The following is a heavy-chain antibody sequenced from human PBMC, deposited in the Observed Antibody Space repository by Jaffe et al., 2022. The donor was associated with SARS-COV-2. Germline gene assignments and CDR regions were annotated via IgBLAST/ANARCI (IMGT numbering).Heavy chain of an antibody. J-gene: IGHJ4*02. Sequence: QVQLVESGGGVVQPGRSLRLSCAASGSIFSSHGMHWVRQAPGKGLEWVAAIWYDGSNKYYADSVKGRFTISRDNSKNTLYLQMNSLRAEDTAVYYCARDGGMVATYIDYWGQGTLVTVSS. D-gene: IGHD5-12*01. CDR1: GSIFSSHG. V-gene: IGHV3-33*01. CDR2: IWYDGSNK. CDR3: ARDGGMVATYIDY.